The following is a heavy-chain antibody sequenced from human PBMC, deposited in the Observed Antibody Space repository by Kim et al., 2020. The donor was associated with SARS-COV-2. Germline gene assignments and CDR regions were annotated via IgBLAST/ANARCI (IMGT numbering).Heavy chain of an antibody. V-gene: IGHV4-4*07. J-gene: IGHJ5*02. Sequence: SETLSLTCNVSGDSLTGYYWSWIRQPAGQGLEWIGRIYASGTTDYNPSLKSRVSMSIDMSNHQFSLNVRSVTAADTAVYYCVRGASSSWYTYLDPWGQGTLVIVSS. CDR1: GDSLTGYY. D-gene: IGHD6-13*01. CDR3: VRGASSSWYTYLDP. CDR2: IYASGTT.